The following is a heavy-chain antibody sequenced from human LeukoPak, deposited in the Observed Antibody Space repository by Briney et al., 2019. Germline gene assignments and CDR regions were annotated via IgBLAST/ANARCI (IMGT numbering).Heavy chain of an antibody. V-gene: IGHV4-30-4*08. D-gene: IGHD6-6*01. CDR2: IYNSGST. J-gene: IGHJ4*02. Sequence: SETLSLTFTVSGGSISSSSYYWTWIRQPPGKGLEWIGYIYNSGSTYYNPSLRSRVAISIDTSQNRFSLRLDSVTAADTAVYFCATTARHCSEYWGQGTLVTVSS. CDR1: GGSISSSSYY. CDR3: ATTARHCSEY.